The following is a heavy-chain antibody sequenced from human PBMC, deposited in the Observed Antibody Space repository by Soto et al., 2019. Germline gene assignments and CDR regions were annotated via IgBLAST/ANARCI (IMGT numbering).Heavy chain of an antibody. Sequence: GASVKVSCKASGGTFSSYTISWVRQAPGQGLEWMGRIIPILGIANYAQKFQGRVTITADKSTSTAYMELSSLRSEDTAMYYCASLYGGNSFDYWGQGTLVTVSS. D-gene: IGHD2-21*01. CDR1: GGTFSSYT. V-gene: IGHV1-69*02. CDR2: IIPILGIA. J-gene: IGHJ4*02. CDR3: ASLYGGNSFDY.